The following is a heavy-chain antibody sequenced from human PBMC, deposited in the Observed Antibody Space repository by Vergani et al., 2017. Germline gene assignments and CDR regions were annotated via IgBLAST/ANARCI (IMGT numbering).Heavy chain of an antibody. V-gene: IGHV4-61*02. D-gene: IGHD1-20*01. CDR3: ARDGRITGIDY. CDR2: IYTSGST. J-gene: IGHJ4*02. Sequence: QVQLQESGPGLVKPSQTLSLTCTVSGASISSGNYYWNWIRQPAGKGLEWIGRIYTSGSTNYNPSLKSRVTISLDTSKNQFSLKLTSVTAADTAVYYCARDGRITGIDYWGQGTLVTVSS. CDR1: GASISSGNYY.